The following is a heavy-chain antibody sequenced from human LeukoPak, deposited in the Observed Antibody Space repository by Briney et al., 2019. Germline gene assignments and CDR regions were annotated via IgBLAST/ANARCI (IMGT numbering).Heavy chain of an antibody. CDR2: IYYSGST. D-gene: IGHD6-6*01. J-gene: IGHJ6*02. V-gene: IGHV4-59*02. CDR1: GGSVSGSY. CDR3: AREIRPSSSSPYYYYYGMDV. Sequence: PSETLSLTCTVSGGSVSGSYWSWIRQPPEMGLEWIAYIYYSGSTNYNPSLKSRVSISVDTSKNQFSLKLSSVTAADTAVYYCAREIRPSSSSPYYYYYGMDVWGQGTTVTVSS.